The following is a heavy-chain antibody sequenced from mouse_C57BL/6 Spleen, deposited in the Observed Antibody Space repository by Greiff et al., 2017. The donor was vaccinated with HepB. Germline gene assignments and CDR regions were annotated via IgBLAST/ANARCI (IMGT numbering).Heavy chain of an antibody. CDR3: ARGGPYYFDY. V-gene: IGHV5-12*01. J-gene: IGHJ2*01. CDR1: GFTFSDYY. Sequence: EVKLVESGGGLVQPGGSLKLSCAASGFTFSDYYMYWVRQTPEKRLEWVAYISNGGGSTYYPDTVKGRFTISRDNAKNTLYLQMSRLKSEDTAMYYCARGGPYYFDYWGQGTTLTVSS. CDR2: ISNGGGST.